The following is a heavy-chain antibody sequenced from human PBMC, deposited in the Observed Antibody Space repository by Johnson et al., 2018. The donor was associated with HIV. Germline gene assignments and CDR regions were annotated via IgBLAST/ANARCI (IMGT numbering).Heavy chain of an antibody. D-gene: IGHD3-10*01. J-gene: IGHJ3*02. CDR3: CYGSGTYDGPAFDI. V-gene: IGHV3-30*03. Sequence: QVQLVESGGGLVQPGRSLRLSCAASGFTFDDYAMHWVRQAPGKGLEWVAVISDDGSNKYYADSMKGRFTISRDNSKNTLYLQMNSLIPEDTAVYYCCYGSGTYDGPAFDIWGQGTVVIVSS. CDR1: GFTFDDYA. CDR2: ISDDGSNK.